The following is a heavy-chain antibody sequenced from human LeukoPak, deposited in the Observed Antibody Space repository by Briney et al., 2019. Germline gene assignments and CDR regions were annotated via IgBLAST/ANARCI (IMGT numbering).Heavy chain of an antibody. CDR2: VRYDGSNK. CDR3: ASPVGAGTVYYYYMDV. J-gene: IGHJ6*03. D-gene: IGHD1-1*01. CDR1: GFTFSTYG. Sequence: AGSLSLSCAASGFTFSTYGMHWVRQAPGKGLEWVSFVRYDGSNKYYADSVKGRFTISRDNSKNTLYLQMNSLRAEDTAVYYCASPVGAGTVYYYYMDVWGKGTTVTVSS. V-gene: IGHV3-30*02.